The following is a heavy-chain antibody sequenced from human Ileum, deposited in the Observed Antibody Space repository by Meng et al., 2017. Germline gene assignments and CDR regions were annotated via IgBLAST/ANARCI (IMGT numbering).Heavy chain of an antibody. D-gene: IGHD4-17*01. CDR3: SRDSGEGGAFDI. CDR1: GFTFSDYY. CDR2: ISSSGSTI. V-gene: IGHV3-11*04. J-gene: IGHJ3*02. Sequence: GESLKISCAASGFTFSDYYMSWIRQAPGKGLEWVSYISSSGSTIYYEDSVKGRFTISRDKAKNFLYLQMNIMSAEETAVYYCSRDSGEGGAFDIWCQGTMVTVSS.